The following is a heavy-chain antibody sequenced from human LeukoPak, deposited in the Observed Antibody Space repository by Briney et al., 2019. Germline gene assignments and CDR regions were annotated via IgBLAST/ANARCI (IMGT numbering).Heavy chain of an antibody. Sequence: GSLRLSRSGSGFIFNNPWIGWGRHAPGEGLEWVGRNKGTTDGGAIDYAAPVKGRFTISRDDAQNTLSLQMSSLKTEDTVVYYCHTDGRWGQGTLVTVSS. J-gene: IGHJ4*02. CDR3: HTDGR. CDR2: NKGTTDGGAI. CDR1: GFIFNNPW. V-gene: IGHV3-15*01.